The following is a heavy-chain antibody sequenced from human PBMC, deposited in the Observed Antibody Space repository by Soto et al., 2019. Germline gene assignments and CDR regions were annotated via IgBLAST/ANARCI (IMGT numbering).Heavy chain of an antibody. CDR3: ARSLSTIGARPDY. V-gene: IGHV1-2*02. J-gene: IGHJ4*02. CDR2: INPNTGGT. Sequence: VASVKVSCKASGYTFTGYYLHWVRQAPGQGLEYMGWINPNTGGTKYTQKFQGRVTMTRDTSTSTAYMELSSLSSDDTAVFYCARSLSTIGARPDYWGQGTLVTV. CDR1: GYTFTGYY. D-gene: IGHD6-6*01.